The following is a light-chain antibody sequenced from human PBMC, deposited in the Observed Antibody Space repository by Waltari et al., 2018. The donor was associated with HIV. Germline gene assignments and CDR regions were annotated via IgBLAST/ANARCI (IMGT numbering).Light chain of an antibody. Sequence: QSALTQPPSASGSPGQSVTISCTGTSSDVGGYNFFSWYQQHPGKAPKFIIYEVNRRPSGVPSRFPGSKSGNTASLTVAGLQAEDEADYYCSSYGGSDNRVVFGGGTKLTVL. CDR1: SSDVGGYNF. V-gene: IGLV2-8*01. CDR2: EVN. J-gene: IGLJ2*01. CDR3: SSYGGSDNRVV.